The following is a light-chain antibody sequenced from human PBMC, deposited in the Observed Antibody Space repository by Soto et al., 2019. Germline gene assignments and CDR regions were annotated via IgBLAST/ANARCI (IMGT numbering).Light chain of an antibody. CDR1: QSITRY. CDR3: QQSYNTPIT. J-gene: IGKJ5*01. Sequence: DIQLTQAPASLPASVGDRCTITCCASQSITRYLNWYQQKPGKATNLLINVASTLPSGVPSRFSASGSGTEFTLTISSLQPEDFATYYCQQSYNTPITVGQGTRLEIK. CDR2: VAS. V-gene: IGKV1-39*01.